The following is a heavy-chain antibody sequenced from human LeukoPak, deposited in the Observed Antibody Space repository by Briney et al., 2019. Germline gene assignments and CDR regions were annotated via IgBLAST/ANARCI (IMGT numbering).Heavy chain of an antibody. V-gene: IGHV3-30*02. Sequence: GGSLRLSCVASGFSFPTFGMYWVRQAPAKGLEWVAFIRYDGGDKKYADSVKGRFTISRDNSKKTLYLQMNSLAPEDTAIYYCVKDPDSVFDDYAWNDCWGQGVLVTVSS. CDR2: IRYDGGDK. CDR1: GFSFPTFG. CDR3: VKDPDSVFDDYAWNDC. J-gene: IGHJ4*02. D-gene: IGHD3-16*01.